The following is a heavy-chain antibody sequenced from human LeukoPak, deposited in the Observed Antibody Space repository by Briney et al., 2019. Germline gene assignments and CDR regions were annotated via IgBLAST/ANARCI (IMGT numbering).Heavy chain of an antibody. CDR2: ISSSSTI. D-gene: IGHD5-12*01. V-gene: IGHV3-48*01. Sequence: GGSLRLSCAASGFTFSSYSMNWVRQAPGKGLEWVSYISSSSTIYYADSAKGRFTISRDDSKNTLYLQMNSLRADDAAIYYCAKDRSGSDSSSFDIWGQGTMVTVSS. J-gene: IGHJ3*02. CDR3: AKDRSGSDSSSFDI. CDR1: GFTFSSYS.